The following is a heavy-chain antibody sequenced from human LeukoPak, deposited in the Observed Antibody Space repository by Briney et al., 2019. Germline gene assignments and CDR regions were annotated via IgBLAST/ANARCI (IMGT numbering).Heavy chain of an antibody. CDR3: ARGSIYYDSSGYYSFDY. D-gene: IGHD3-22*01. CDR2: INHSGSA. Sequence: SETLSLTCAVSGGSFSGYYWTWIRQPPGKGLEWIGEINHSGSANYNPSLMSRVTISLDTSKNHFSLNLSSVTAADTAVYYCARGSIYYDSSGYYSFDYWGQGTLVTVSS. CDR1: GGSFSGYY. V-gene: IGHV4-34*01. J-gene: IGHJ4*02.